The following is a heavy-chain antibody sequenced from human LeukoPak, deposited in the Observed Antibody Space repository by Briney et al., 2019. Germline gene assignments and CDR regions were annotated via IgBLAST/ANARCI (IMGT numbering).Heavy chain of an antibody. CDR1: GDSISSSNW. CDR2: IYHSGST. Sequence: SETLSLTCAVSGDSISSSNWWSWVRQPPGKGLEWIGEIYHSGSTNYNPSLKSRVTISVDTSKNQFSLKLSSVTAADTAVYYCARSAGSWFDPWGQGTLVTVSS. V-gene: IGHV4-4*02. D-gene: IGHD3-10*01. CDR3: ARSAGSWFDP. J-gene: IGHJ5*02.